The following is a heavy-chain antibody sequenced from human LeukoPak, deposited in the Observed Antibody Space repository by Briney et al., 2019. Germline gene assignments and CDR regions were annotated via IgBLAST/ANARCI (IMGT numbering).Heavy chain of an antibody. V-gene: IGHV3-30*18. CDR3: AKDAVIPK. CDR1: EFTFRTYG. D-gene: IGHD3-22*01. J-gene: IGHJ4*02. Sequence: GRSLRLSCAASEFTFRTYGMHWVRQAPGKGLEWVAVTSYDGTNIYYADSVKGRFTISRDNTKNTVYLQMNSLRAEDTAVYYCAKDAVIPKWGQGTLVTVSS. CDR2: TSYDGTNI.